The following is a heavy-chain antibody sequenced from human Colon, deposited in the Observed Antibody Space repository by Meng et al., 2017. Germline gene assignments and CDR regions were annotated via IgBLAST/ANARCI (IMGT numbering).Heavy chain of an antibody. CDR3: ARGRYSGYLP. D-gene: IGHD5-12*01. CDR1: GRPFSGYY. Sequence: LQQWGQVLLKPSATLSRPCAVYGRPFSGYYCSGIRRPLRQGLQSIGEINHRGSTNYTPSLKSRVTLSVGTSKNQFSLKLSSVTAADTAVYYCARGRYSGYLPWGQGTLVTVSS. V-gene: IGHV4-34*02. CDR2: INHRGST. J-gene: IGHJ5*02.